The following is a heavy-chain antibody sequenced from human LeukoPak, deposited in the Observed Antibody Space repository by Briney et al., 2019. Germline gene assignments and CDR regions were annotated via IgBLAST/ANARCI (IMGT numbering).Heavy chain of an antibody. CDR1: GYTFTSYG. J-gene: IGHJ6*02. CDR3: ARDLSSLDYVLSMDV. V-gene: IGHV1-18*01. Sequence: GASVKVSCKASGYTFTSYGISWVRQAPGQGLEWMGWISAYNGNTNYAQKLQGRVTMTTDTSTSTAYMELRSLRSDDTAVYYCARDLSSLDYVLSMDVWGQGTTVTVSS. D-gene: IGHD4-17*01. CDR2: ISAYNGNT.